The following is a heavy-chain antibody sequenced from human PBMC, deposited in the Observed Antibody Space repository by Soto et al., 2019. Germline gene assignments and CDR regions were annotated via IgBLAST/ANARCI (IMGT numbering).Heavy chain of an antibody. CDR3: ARDYDFWSGKAGYYYGMDV. J-gene: IGHJ6*02. CDR2: IIPIFGTA. CDR1: GGTFSSYA. D-gene: IGHD3-3*01. V-gene: IGHV1-69*06. Sequence: SVKVSCKASGGTFSSYAISWVRQAPGQGLEWMGGIIPIFGTANYAQKFQGRVTITADKSTSTAYMELSSLRSEDTAVYYCARDYDFWSGKAGYYYGMDVWGQGTTVTVSS.